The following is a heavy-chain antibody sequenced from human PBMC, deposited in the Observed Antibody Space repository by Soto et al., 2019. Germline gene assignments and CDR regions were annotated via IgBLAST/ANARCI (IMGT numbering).Heavy chain of an antibody. J-gene: IGHJ4*02. Sequence: PSETLSLTCTVSGGSISSYYWSWIRQPAGKGLEWIGRIYTSGSTNYNPSLKSRVTMSVDTSKNQFSLKLSSVTAADTAVYYCASTRYSMVRGVTDPYDYWGQGTLVTVSS. CDR1: GGSISSYY. D-gene: IGHD3-10*01. CDR3: ASTRYSMVRGVTDPYDY. V-gene: IGHV4-4*07. CDR2: IYTSGST.